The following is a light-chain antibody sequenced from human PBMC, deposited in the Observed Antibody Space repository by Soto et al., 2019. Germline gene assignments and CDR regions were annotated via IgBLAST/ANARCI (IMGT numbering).Light chain of an antibody. CDR2: WAS. J-gene: IGKJ4*01. CDR1: QSVLYSSNNKNY. CDR3: QQYYSVPLT. V-gene: IGKV4-1*01. Sequence: DIVMTQSPDSLAVSLGERATIDCKSSQSVLYSSNNKNYLAWYQKKPGQPPQLLIYWASIRESGVPDRFSGSGSGTDVTLTISSLQAEDVAVYYCQQYYSVPLTVGGGTKVEIK.